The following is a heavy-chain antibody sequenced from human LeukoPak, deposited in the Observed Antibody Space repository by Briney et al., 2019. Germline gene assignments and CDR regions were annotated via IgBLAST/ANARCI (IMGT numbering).Heavy chain of an antibody. V-gene: IGHV4-30-4*01. D-gene: IGHD2-2*01. Sequence: PSETLSLTCTVSGGSISSGDYYWSWLRQPPGMGLEWIGYIYYSGSTYYNPSLKSRVTISVDTSKNQFSLKLSSVTAADTAVYYCARGDIVVVPAAPYFDYWGQGTLVTVSS. CDR3: ARGDIVVVPAAPYFDY. J-gene: IGHJ4*02. CDR2: IYYSGST. CDR1: GGSISSGDYY.